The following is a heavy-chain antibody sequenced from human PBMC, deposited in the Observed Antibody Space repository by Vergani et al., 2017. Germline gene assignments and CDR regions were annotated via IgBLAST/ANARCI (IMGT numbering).Heavy chain of an antibody. CDR2: IYYSGST. J-gene: IGHJ4*02. V-gene: IGHV4-59*01. CDR3: ARGRRGGVRPFDY. CDR1: GGSISSYY. Sequence: QVQLQESGPGLVKPSETLSLTCTVSGGSISSYYWSWIRQPPGKGLEWIGYIYYSGSTNYNPSLKSRVPIPVDTSKNQFSLKLSSVTAADAAVYYCARGRRGGVRPFDYWGQGTLVTVSS. D-gene: IGHD3-10*01.